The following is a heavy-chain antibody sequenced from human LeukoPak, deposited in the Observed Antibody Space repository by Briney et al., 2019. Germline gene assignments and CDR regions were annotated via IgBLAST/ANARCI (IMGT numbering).Heavy chain of an antibody. J-gene: IGHJ4*02. CDR2: INPNSGGT. Sequence: ASVKVSCKASGYTLTGYYMHWVRQAPGQGLEWMGWINPNSGGTNYAQKFQGRVTMTRDTSIGTAYMELSRLRSDDTAVYYCARGLARPFSYFDYWGQGTLVTVSS. CDR3: ARGLARPFSYFDY. V-gene: IGHV1-2*02. D-gene: IGHD3-16*01. CDR1: GYTLTGYY.